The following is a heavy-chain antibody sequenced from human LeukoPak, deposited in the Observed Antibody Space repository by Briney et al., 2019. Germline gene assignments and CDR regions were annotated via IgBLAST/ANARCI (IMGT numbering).Heavy chain of an antibody. J-gene: IGHJ4*02. CDR1: GFVFTIYT. Sequence: GGSLRPSCSASGFVFTIYTMYWVRQAPGKGPEYVSTISGSGNGFSIYYADSVKGRFTISRDNSKNIVYLQMNGLRSEDTAVYYCVKDFGRVRGTPDSWGQGTLVTVSS. D-gene: IGHD3-16*01. CDR2: ISGSGNGFSI. V-gene: IGHV3-64D*06. CDR3: VKDFGRVRGTPDS.